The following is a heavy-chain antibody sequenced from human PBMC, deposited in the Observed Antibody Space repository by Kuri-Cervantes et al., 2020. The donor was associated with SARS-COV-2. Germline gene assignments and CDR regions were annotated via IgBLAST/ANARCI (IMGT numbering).Heavy chain of an antibody. CDR1: GGSFSGSY. J-gene: IGHJ3*02. CDR3: ARASTTIYGVLIALFSSNAFGI. V-gene: IGHV4-34*01. CDR2: INHSGSA. Sequence: SETLSLTCAVYGGSFSGSYWSWIRQAPGKGLEWIGEINHSGSANYSPSLKSRVTISVDTSKNQFSLRLSSVTAADTGVYYCARASTTIYGVLIALFSSNAFGIWGQGTMVTVSS. D-gene: IGHD3-3*01.